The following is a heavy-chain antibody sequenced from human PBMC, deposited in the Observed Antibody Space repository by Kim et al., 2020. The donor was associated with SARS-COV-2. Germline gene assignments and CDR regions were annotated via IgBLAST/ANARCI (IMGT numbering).Heavy chain of an antibody. J-gene: IGHJ6*02. CDR2: IYYSGST. CDR1: GGSISSGGYY. CDR3: ARDKESYCSSTSCYTFRPLDCMDV. Sequence: SETLSLTCTVSGGSISSGGYYWSWIRQHPGKGLEWIGYIYYSGSTYYNPSLKSRVTISVDTSKNQFSLKLSSVTAADTAVYYCARDKESYCSSTSCYTFRPLDCMDVWGQGTTVTVSS. V-gene: IGHV4-31*03. D-gene: IGHD2-2*02.